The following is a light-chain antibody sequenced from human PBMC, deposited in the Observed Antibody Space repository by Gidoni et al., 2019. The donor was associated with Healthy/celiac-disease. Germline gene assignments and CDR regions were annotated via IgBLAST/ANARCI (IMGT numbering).Light chain of an antibody. V-gene: IGKV1-5*03. CDR2: KAS. J-gene: IGKJ3*01. Sequence: DIQMTQSPSTLSASVGDRVTITCRASQSSSSWLAWYQQKPGKAPKLLIYKASSLESGVPSRFSGSGSGTEFTITISSMQPDDFATYYCQQYNSYSPTFGPGTKVEIK. CDR3: QQYNSYSPT. CDR1: QSSSSW.